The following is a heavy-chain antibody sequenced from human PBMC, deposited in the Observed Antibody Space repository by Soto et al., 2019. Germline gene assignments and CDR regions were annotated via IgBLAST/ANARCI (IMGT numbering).Heavy chain of an antibody. CDR1: GFTLSNYR. D-gene: IGHD6-6*01. CDR3: WREKEDEGSSSLRVYYGVDV. CDR2: ISSRTDYI. J-gene: IGHJ6*02. Sequence: EVQLVESGGGPVKSGGSLRLSCVASGFTLSNYRMTWVRQGPGKGLEWVSSISSRTDYIHYTESVKGRFTISRDNAKNSLYLQMNSLRNEDAAVYYCWREKEDEGSSSLRVYYGVDVWGQGTTVTVSS. V-gene: IGHV3-21*01.